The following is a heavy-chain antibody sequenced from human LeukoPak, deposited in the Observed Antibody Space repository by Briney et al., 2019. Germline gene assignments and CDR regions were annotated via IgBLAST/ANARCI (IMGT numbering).Heavy chain of an antibody. J-gene: IGHJ4*02. V-gene: IGHV1-8*01. CDR1: GYTFTSYD. D-gene: IGHD3-22*01. CDR2: MNPNSGNT. Sequence: GASVKVSCKASGYTFTSYDINWVRQATGQELEWMGWMNPNSGNTGYAQKFQGRVTMTRNTSISTAYMELSSLRSEDTAVYYCARGSSYYDSSGYGYFDYWGQGTLVTVSS. CDR3: ARGSSYYDSSGYGYFDY.